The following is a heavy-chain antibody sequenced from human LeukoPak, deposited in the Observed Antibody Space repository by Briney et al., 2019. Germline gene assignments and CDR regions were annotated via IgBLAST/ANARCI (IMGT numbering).Heavy chain of an antibody. CDR3: ARPSYGASDY. CDR2: IYPDDSRT. CDR1: GYRFTKSW. J-gene: IGHJ4*02. Sequence: GESLKISCKGSGYRFTKSWIGWVRQMPGKGLEWLGIIYPDDSRTRYSPSFQGQVTISVDKSITTAYLQWTSLKASDTAMYYCARPSYGASDYWGQGTLVTVSS. D-gene: IGHD4-17*01. V-gene: IGHV5-51*01.